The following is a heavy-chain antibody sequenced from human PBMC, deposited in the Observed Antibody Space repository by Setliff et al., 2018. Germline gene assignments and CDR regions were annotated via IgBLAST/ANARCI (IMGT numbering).Heavy chain of an antibody. J-gene: IGHJ3*01. CDR1: GFTFSSYA. CDR2: ISGSGGST. Sequence: PGGSLRLSCAASGFTFSSYAITWVRLAPGKGLEWVSSISGSGGSTHYADSVKGRFTISRDNSNNRAFLQMNSLRAEDSAIYYCAKDPSSFAPGYTFDVWGQGTVVTVSS. CDR3: AKDPSSFAPGYTFDV. V-gene: IGHV3-23*01. D-gene: IGHD2-2*01.